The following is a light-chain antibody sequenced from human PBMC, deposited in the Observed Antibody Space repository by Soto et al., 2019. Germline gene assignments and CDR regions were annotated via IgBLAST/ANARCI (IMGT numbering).Light chain of an antibody. Sequence: SWAQSALGSSVKLTCTLSSGHSSNIIAWHHQQPGKAPRYLMKLEGSGSYNKGSGVPDRFSGSSSGADRYLTISNLQSEDEADYYCETWDSNTRVFGGGTQLTVL. V-gene: IGLV4-60*03. CDR1: SGHSSNI. J-gene: IGLJ3*02. CDR3: ETWDSNTRV. CDR2: LEGSGSY.